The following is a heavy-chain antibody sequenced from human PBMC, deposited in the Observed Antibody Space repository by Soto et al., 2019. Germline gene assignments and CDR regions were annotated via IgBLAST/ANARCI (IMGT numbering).Heavy chain of an antibody. Sequence: QVQLQESGPGLVKPSETLSLTCTVSGGSVSSGSYYWSWIRQPPGKGLEWIGYIYYSGSTNYNPSLKSXXTXSXDTSKNQFSLKLSSVTAADTAVYYCAQQQPSYYFDYWGQGTLVTVSS. CDR1: GGSVSSGSYY. J-gene: IGHJ4*02. CDR3: AQQQPSYYFDY. CDR2: IYYSGST. D-gene: IGHD6-13*01. V-gene: IGHV4-61*01.